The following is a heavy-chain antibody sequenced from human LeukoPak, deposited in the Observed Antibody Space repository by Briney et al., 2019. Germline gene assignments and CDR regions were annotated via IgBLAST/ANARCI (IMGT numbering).Heavy chain of an antibody. J-gene: IGHJ6*03. CDR2: ISDDGRNK. CDR1: GFTFNNYG. V-gene: IGHV3-30*03. CDR3: ARELAVVAANGYYYYYYMDV. Sequence: GRSLRLSCAASGFTFNNYGMHWVRQAPGKGLEWVAVISDDGRNKYYADSVKGRFTISRDNSKNTLYLQMNSLRAEDTALYYCARELAVVAANGYYYYYYMDVWGKGTTVTVSS. D-gene: IGHD2-15*01.